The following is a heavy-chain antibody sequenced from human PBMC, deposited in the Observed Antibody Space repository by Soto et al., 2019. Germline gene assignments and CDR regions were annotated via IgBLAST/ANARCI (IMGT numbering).Heavy chain of an antibody. CDR3: ARDSLVPGYSYGNNWFDP. J-gene: IGHJ5*02. CDR1: GFTFSSYS. V-gene: IGHV3-21*01. CDR2: ISSSSSYI. D-gene: IGHD5-18*01. Sequence: GGSLRLSCAASGFTFSSYSMNWVRQAPGKGLEWVSSISSSSSYIYYADSVKGRFTISRDNAKNSLYLQMNSLRAEDTAVYYCARDSLVPGYSYGNNWFDPWGQGTLVTVSS.